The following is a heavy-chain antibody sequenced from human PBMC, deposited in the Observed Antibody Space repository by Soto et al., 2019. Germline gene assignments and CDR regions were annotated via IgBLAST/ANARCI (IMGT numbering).Heavy chain of an antibody. CDR3: ASVLSQGTQEAPSYYYCMDV. V-gene: IGHV1-18*01. D-gene: IGHD2-8*01. Sequence: APVNSSCKASGYTFTSYGISWERQAPGQGLEWMGWISAYNGNTNYAQKLQGRVTMTTDTSTSTAYMELRSLRSDDTAVYYCASVLSQGTQEAPSYYYCMDVRGQVTTVTVSS. CDR2: ISAYNGNT. J-gene: IGHJ6*02. CDR1: GYTFTSYG.